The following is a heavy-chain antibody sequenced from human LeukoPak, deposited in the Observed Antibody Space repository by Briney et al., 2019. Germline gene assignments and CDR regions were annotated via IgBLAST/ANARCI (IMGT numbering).Heavy chain of an antibody. V-gene: IGHV4-59*01. J-gene: IGHJ4*02. Sequence: SETLSLTCTVSGASIASYYSSWIRQPPRKGLEWIGYIYYSGSTNYNPSLKSRVTISVDTSKNQFSLKLSSVTAADTAVYYCARGGYYDSSGYDIDYWGQGTLVTVSS. CDR2: IYYSGST. CDR1: GASIASYY. D-gene: IGHD3-22*01. CDR3: ARGGYYDSSGYDIDY.